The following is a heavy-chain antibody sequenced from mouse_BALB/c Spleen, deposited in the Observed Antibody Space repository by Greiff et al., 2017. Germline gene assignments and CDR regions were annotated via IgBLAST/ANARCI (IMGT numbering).Heavy chain of an antibody. J-gene: IGHJ3*01. V-gene: IGHV5-6*01. Sequence: EVKVVESGGDLVKPGGSLKLSCAASGFTFSSYGMSWVRQTPDKRLEWVATISSGGSYTYYPDSVKGRFTISRDNAKNTLYLQMSSLKSEDTAMYYCARHSDYDYDWFAYWGQGTLVTVSA. CDR1: GFTFSSYG. CDR3: ARHSDYDYDWFAY. CDR2: ISSGGSYT. D-gene: IGHD2-4*01.